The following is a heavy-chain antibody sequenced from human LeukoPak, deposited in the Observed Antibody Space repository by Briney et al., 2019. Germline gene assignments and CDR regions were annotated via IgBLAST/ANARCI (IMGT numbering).Heavy chain of an antibody. J-gene: IGHJ4*02. CDR1: DGSFSGYY. CDR3: AAFPIAAAGTLGRLDY. D-gene: IGHD6-13*01. V-gene: IGHV4-34*01. CDR2: INHSGST. Sequence: SETLSLTCAVYDGSFSGYYWSWIRQPPGKGLEWIGEINHSGSTNYNPSLKSRVTISVDTSKNQFSLKLSSVTAADTAVYYCAAFPIAAAGTLGRLDYWGQGTLVTVSS.